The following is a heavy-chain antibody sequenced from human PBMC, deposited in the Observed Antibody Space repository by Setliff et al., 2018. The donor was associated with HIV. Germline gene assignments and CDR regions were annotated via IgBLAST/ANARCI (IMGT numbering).Heavy chain of an antibody. CDR3: ARHRRDYYGSGGYSA. J-gene: IGHJ5*02. V-gene: IGHV4-34*01. CDR2: INHSGIT. CDR1: GGSFSGYY. Sequence: PSETLSLTCAVYGGSFSGYYWSWIRQTPGKGLAWIGEINHSGITKYNPSLKRRVTISVDTSKNQFSLKLSSVTAADTAVYYCARHRRDYYGSGGYSAWGQGTLVTVSS. D-gene: IGHD3-10*01.